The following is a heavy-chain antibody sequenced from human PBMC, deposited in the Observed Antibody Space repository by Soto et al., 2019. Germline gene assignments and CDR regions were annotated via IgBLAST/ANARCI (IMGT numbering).Heavy chain of an antibody. D-gene: IGHD3-3*01. J-gene: IGHJ6*02. Sequence: QVQLVQSGAEVKKPGASVKVSCKASGYTFTSYGISWVRQAPGQGLEWMGWISAYNGNTNYAQKLQGRVTMTTDTATSTGDMELRSLRSDDTAVYYCAREDYDFGSGYYRQGYYYYGMDVWGQGTTVTVSS. V-gene: IGHV1-18*01. CDR2: ISAYNGNT. CDR1: GYTFTSYG. CDR3: AREDYDFGSGYYRQGYYYYGMDV.